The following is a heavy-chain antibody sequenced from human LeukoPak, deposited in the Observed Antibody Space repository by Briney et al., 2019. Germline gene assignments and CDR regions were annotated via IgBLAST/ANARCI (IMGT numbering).Heavy chain of an antibody. Sequence: GGSLRLSCAASGFTFSNAWMSWGRQAPGKGLEWVGRIKSKTDGGTTDYAAPVKGRFTISRDDSKTTVNLQMNSLKTEDTAVYYCTIGYGEAGYWGQGTLVTVSS. J-gene: IGHJ4*02. CDR3: TIGYGEAGY. CDR2: IKSKTDGGTT. D-gene: IGHD4-17*01. CDR1: GFTFSNAW. V-gene: IGHV3-15*01.